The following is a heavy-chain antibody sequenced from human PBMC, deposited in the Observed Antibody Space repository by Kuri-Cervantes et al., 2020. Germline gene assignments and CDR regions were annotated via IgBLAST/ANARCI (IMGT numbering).Heavy chain of an antibody. V-gene: IGHV3-30-3*01. Sequence: GESLKISCAASGFTFSSYAMHWVRQAPGKGPEWVAVISYDGSNKYYADSVKGRFTISRDNSKNTLYLQMNSLRAEDTAVYYCARGVADFISQYYYGSGSWYGMDVWGQGTTVTVSS. J-gene: IGHJ6*02. CDR2: ISYDGSNK. CDR1: GFTFSSYA. D-gene: IGHD3-10*01. CDR3: ARGVADFISQYYYGSGSWYGMDV.